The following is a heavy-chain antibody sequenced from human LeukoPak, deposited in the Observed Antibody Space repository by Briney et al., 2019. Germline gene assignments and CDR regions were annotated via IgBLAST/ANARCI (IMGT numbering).Heavy chain of an antibody. CDR2: INPNSGGT. D-gene: IGHD4-17*01. CDR3: ARAGDYGQDYFDY. Sequence: ASVKVSCKASGYTFTGYYMHWLRQAPGQGLEWMGWINPNSGGTNYAQKFQGRVTMTRDTSISTAYMELSRLRSDDTAVYYCARAGDYGQDYFDYWGQGTLVTVSS. J-gene: IGHJ4*02. V-gene: IGHV1-2*02. CDR1: GYTFTGYY.